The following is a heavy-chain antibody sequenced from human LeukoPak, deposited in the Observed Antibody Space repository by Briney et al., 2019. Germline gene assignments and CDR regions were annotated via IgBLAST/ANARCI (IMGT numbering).Heavy chain of an antibody. CDR3: TGEKAGTIVDY. D-gene: IGHD1-7*01. V-gene: IGHV4-39*07. CDR1: GDSMNSRSYY. Sequence: SETLSLTCTVSGDSMNSRSYYWGWIRQPPGKGLEWIASIYHSGSTYYNPSLKSRVTISADTSKNQFSLKLISVTAADTAVYYYTGEKAGTIVDYWGQGTLVTVSS. CDR2: IYHSGST. J-gene: IGHJ4*02.